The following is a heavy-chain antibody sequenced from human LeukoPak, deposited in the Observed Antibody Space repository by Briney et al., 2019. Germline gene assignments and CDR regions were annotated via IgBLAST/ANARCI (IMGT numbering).Heavy chain of an antibody. D-gene: IGHD3-9*01. CDR2: IGGSGDT. Sequence: GGSLRLSCAASGFTFSSHAMSWVRHAPGNGLDWVSGIGGSGDTYYADSVKGRFAISRDNSKNTLFLQMNSLRAEDTALYYCAKEDLRRHFDFDYWGQGTLVTVSS. CDR3: AKEDLRRHFDFDY. V-gene: IGHV3-23*01. CDR1: GFTFSSHA. J-gene: IGHJ4*02.